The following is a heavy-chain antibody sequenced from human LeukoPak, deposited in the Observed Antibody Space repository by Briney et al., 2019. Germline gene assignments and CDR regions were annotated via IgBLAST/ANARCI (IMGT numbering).Heavy chain of an antibody. V-gene: IGHV3-9*03. D-gene: IGHD3-22*01. J-gene: IGHJ4*02. CDR1: GFTFSSYS. CDR2: ISWNSGHI. CDR3: AKDLGPLTYYYDSSGYSGAFDS. Sequence: GGSLRLSCAASGFTFSSYSMNWVRQAPGKGVEWVSGISWNSGHIVYADSVKGRFTISRDNAKTSLYLQMNSLRAEDMAFYYCAKDLGPLTYYYDSSGYSGAFDSWGQGTLVTVSS.